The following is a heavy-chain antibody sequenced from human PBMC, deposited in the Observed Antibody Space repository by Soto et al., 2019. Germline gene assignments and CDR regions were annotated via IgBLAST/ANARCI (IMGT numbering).Heavy chain of an antibody. Sequence: VKVSCKASGGTFSRYGFSWVRQAPGQGLEWMGGIIPIFGTTNYAEKFQGRVTITADESTSTVYMALSILRSDDTAVYYCARGEPYHSSGYRQPFDYWGQGTLVTVSS. CDR3: ARGEPYHSSGYRQPFDY. D-gene: IGHD3-22*01. V-gene: IGHV1-69*13. CDR1: GGTFSRYG. J-gene: IGHJ4*02. CDR2: IIPIFGTT.